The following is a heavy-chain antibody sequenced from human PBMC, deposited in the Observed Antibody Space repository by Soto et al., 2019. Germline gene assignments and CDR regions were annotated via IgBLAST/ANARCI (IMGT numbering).Heavy chain of an antibody. D-gene: IGHD3-10*01. J-gene: IGHJ5*02. Sequence: LRLSCAASGFTFSSYGMHWVRQAPGKGLEWVAVISYDGSNKYYADSVKGRFTISRDNSKNTLYLQMNSLRAEDTAVYYCARELYYYGSGNNWFDPWGQGTLVTVSS. V-gene: IGHV3-30*03. CDR2: ISYDGSNK. CDR3: ARELYYYGSGNNWFDP. CDR1: GFTFSSYG.